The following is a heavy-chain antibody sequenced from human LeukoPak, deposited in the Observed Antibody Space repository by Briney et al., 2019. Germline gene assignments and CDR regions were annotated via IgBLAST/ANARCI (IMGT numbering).Heavy chain of an antibody. CDR3: ARVGTGYCSSTSCYGYYYYYMDV. CDR2: ISSSGST. J-gene: IGHJ6*03. Sequence: SETLSLTCTVSGDSISSGDYYWSWIRQPAGKGLEWIGRISSSGSTNYNPSLKSRVTISVDTSKNQFSLKLSSVTAADTAVYYCARVGTGYCSSTSCYGYYYYYMDVWGKGTTVTISS. V-gene: IGHV4-61*02. CDR1: GDSISSGDYY. D-gene: IGHD2-2*01.